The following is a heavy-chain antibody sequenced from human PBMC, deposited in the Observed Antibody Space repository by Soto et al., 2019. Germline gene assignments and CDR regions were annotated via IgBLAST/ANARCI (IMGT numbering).Heavy chain of an antibody. D-gene: IGHD6-19*01. CDR3: ARDAVPGNGEYDWFDP. CDR1: GFTFSSYA. Sequence: PGGSLRLSCAASGFTFSSYAMSWVRQAPGKGLEWVSAISGSGGSTYYADTVKGRFTISRDNSKNTLYLQMNSLRAEDTAVFYCARDAVPGNGEYDWFDPWGQGTLVTVSS. V-gene: IGHV3-23*01. CDR2: ISGSGGST. J-gene: IGHJ5*02.